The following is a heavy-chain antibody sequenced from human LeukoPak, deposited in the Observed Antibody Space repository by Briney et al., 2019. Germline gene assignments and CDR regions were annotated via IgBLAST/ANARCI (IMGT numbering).Heavy chain of an antibody. CDR1: GFTFGDYA. D-gene: IGHD2-2*01. CDR3: AREPSEDCSSTSCYSFDY. CDR2: ISSSSSYI. Sequence: PGGSLRLSCTASGFTFGDYAMNWVRQAPGKGLEWVSSISSSSSYIYYADSVKGRFTISRDNAKNSLYLQMNSLRAEDTAVYYCAREPSEDCSSTSCYSFDYWGQGTLVTVS. V-gene: IGHV3-21*01. J-gene: IGHJ4*02.